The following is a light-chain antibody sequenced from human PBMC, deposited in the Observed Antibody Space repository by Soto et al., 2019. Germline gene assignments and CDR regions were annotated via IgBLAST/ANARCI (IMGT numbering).Light chain of an antibody. CDR1: SSDVGGYDS. J-gene: IGLJ1*01. CDR2: DVT. Sequence: QSVLTQPRSVSGSPGQSVTISCTGTSSDVGGYDSVSWYQQQPGKAPKLLIYDVTKRPSGVPNRFSGSKSGNTASLTISGLQAEDEADYYCCSYLGSYSYVFGTGTKATVL. V-gene: IGLV2-11*01. CDR3: CSYLGSYSYV.